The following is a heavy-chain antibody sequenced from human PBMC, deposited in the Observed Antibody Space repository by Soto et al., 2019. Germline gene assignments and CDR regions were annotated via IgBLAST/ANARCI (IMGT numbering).Heavy chain of an antibody. V-gene: IGHV3-23*01. Sequence: VQLLESGGGVAQPGGSLRLSCAASGFAFSSHPMSWVRQAPEKGLEWVSGISAGGDLTYNADSLKGRFTISRDDSKDTLYLQMNSLRAEDTAVYYCARRVIGSSCAFDIWGEGTMVSESS. J-gene: IGHJ3*02. CDR2: ISAGGDLT. CDR3: ARRVIGSSCAFDI. D-gene: IGHD3-10*01. CDR1: GFAFSSHP.